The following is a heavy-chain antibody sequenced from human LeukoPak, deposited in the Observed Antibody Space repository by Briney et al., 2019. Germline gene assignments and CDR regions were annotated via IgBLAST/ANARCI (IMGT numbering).Heavy chain of an antibody. Sequence: PGGSLRLSCAASGFTFSSYAMHWVRQAPGKGLEWVSAISGSGGSTYYADSVKGRFTISRDNSKNTLYLQMNSLRAEDTAVYYCANNYDFWSGYPSPPDYWGQGTLVTVSS. D-gene: IGHD3-3*01. J-gene: IGHJ4*02. CDR2: ISGSGGST. V-gene: IGHV3-23*01. CDR1: GFTFSSYA. CDR3: ANNYDFWSGYPSPPDY.